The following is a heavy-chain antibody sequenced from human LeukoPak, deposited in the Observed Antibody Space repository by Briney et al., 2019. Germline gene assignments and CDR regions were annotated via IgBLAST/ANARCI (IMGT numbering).Heavy chain of an antibody. V-gene: IGHV3-30*04. CDR2: ISYDGTYK. D-gene: IGHD2-21*01. J-gene: IGHJ4*02. Sequence: PGGSLRLSCATSGFTFSSFALHWVRQAPGKGLDWVAVISYDGTYKSYADSVRGRFTISRDTSKTSLYLQMNSLRAEDTALYYCVRDSSRASAITVMFDYWGQGTLVTVSS. CDR3: VRDSSRASAITVMFDY. CDR1: GFTFSSFA.